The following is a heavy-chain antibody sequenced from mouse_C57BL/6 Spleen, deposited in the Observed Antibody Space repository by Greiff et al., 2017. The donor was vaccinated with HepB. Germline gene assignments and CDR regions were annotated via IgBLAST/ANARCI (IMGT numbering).Heavy chain of an antibody. V-gene: IGHV5-6*01. CDR1: GFTFSSYG. CDR2: ISSGGSYT. CDR3: ARERGRDAMDY. J-gene: IGHJ4*01. Sequence: EVKLVESGGDLVKPGGSLKLSCAASGFTFSSYGMAWVRQTPDKRLEWVATISSGGSYTYYPDSVKGRCTISRDNAKNTLYLQMSSLKSEDTAMYYCARERGRDAMDYWGQGTSVTVSS. D-gene: IGHD4-1*01.